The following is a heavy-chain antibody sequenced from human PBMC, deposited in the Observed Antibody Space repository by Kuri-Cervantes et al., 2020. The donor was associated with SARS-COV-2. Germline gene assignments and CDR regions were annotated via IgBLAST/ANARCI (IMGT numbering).Heavy chain of an antibody. CDR3: ARTPATFLYWFDP. CDR1: GGSFSGYY. CDR2: IYYSGST. V-gene: IGHV4-59*01. Sequence: SQTLSLTCAVYGGSFSGYYWSWIRQPPGKGLEWIGYIYYSGSTNYNPSLKSRVTISVDTSKNQFSLKLSSVTAADTAAYYCARTPATFLYWFDPWGQGTLVTVSS. D-gene: IGHD2-2*01. J-gene: IGHJ5*02.